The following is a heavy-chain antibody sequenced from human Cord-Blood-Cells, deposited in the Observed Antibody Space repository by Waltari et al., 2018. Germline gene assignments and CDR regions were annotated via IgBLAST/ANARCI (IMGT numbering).Heavy chain of an antibody. Sequence: QVQLVESGGGVVQPGRSLSLSCAASGFTFSSYAMHWVRQAPGKGLEWVAVISYDGSNKYYADSVKGRFTISRDNSKNTLYLQMNSLRAEDTAVYYCARDLGDFWSGYYDYWGQGTLVTVSS. CDR1: GFTFSSYA. CDR3: ARDLGDFWSGYYDY. CDR2: ISYDGSNK. D-gene: IGHD3-3*01. J-gene: IGHJ4*02. V-gene: IGHV3-30-3*01.